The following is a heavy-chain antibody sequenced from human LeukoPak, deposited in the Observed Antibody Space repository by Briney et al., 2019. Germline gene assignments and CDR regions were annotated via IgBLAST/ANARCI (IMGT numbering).Heavy chain of an antibody. CDR2: IYYRRST. Sequence: TLSLLCTVSGGFLSGGSYYCPWIPQPPAEGLVWIGYIYYRRSTKYNLSLKSRVTISVDTSKNQLSLKLSSVTAADTAVYYCARGEYGLFDYWGQGTLVTVSS. CDR1: GGFLSGGSYY. CDR3: ARGEYGLFDY. V-gene: IGHV4-61*01. J-gene: IGHJ4*02. D-gene: IGHD2/OR15-2a*01.